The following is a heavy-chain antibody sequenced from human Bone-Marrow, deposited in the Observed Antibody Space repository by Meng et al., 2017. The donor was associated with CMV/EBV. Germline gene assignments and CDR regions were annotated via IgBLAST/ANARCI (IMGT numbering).Heavy chain of an antibody. CDR1: GYTFTGYY. CDR3: ASEKGGYYYDSSGYL. D-gene: IGHD3-22*01. Sequence: ASVKVSCKASGYTFTGYYMHWVRQAPGQGLEWMGIINPSGGSTSYAQKFQGRVTMTRDTSTSTVYMELSSLRSEDTAVYYCASEKGGYYYDSSGYLWGQGTLVTVSS. V-gene: IGHV1-46*01. J-gene: IGHJ4*02. CDR2: INPSGGST.